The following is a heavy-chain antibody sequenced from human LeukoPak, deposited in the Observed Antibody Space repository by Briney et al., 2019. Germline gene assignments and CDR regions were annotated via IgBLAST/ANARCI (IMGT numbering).Heavy chain of an antibody. V-gene: IGHV3-9*01. CDR3: AKVPGYSGYVD. Sequence: PGGSLRLSCAASGFTFDDYAMHWVRHAPGKGLEWVSGISWNSGSIGYADSVKGRFTISRDNAKNSLYLQMNSLRAEDTALYYCAKVPGYSGYVDWGQGTLVTVSS. J-gene: IGHJ4*02. CDR1: GFTFDDYA. CDR2: ISWNSGSI. D-gene: IGHD5-12*01.